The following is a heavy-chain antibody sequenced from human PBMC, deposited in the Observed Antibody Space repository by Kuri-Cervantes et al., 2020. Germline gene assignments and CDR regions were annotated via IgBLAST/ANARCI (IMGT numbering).Heavy chain of an antibody. CDR2: ISAYNGNT. CDR1: GYTFTSYG. V-gene: IGHV1-18*01. D-gene: IGHD3-22*01. CDR3: AREGDYYDSSGPSRGWFDP. Sequence: ASVKVSCKASGYTFTSYGISWVRQAPGQGLEWMGWISAYNGNTNYAQKLQGRVTMTTDTSTSTAYVELSSLRSEDTAVYYCAREGDYYDSSGPSRGWFDPWGQGTLVTVSS. J-gene: IGHJ5*02.